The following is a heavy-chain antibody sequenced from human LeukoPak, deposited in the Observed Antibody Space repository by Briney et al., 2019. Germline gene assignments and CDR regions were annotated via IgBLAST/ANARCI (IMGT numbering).Heavy chain of an antibody. CDR1: GFSVILNY. V-gene: IGHV3-66*01. J-gene: IGHJ4*02. CDR2: IYRGGST. D-gene: IGHD3-9*01. Sequence: GGSLRLSCAASGFSVILNYLNWVRQGAGQGVEWVSVIYRGGSTYYADSVKGRFTITRDDSKKTAYLQMNSLRAEDTAVYYCARERDILTGYPFDYWGQGTLVTVSS. CDR3: ARERDILTGYPFDY.